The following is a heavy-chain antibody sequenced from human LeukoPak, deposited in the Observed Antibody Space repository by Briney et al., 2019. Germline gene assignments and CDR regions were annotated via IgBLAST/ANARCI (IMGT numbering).Heavy chain of an antibody. CDR3: ARLRAVRWFGEHHYYFDY. Sequence: SETLSLTCAVYGGSFSNYYWGWIRQPPGKGLEWIGETNHSGRTNYNSSLKSRVTISVDTSKNQFSLKLISVSAADTAVYYCARLRAVRWFGEHHYYFDYWGQGTLVTVSS. J-gene: IGHJ4*02. D-gene: IGHD3-10*01. CDR1: GGSFSNYY. V-gene: IGHV4-34*01. CDR2: TNHSGRT.